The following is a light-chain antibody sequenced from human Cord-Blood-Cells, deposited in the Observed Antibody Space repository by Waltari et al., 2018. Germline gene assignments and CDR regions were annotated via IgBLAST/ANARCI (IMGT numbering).Light chain of an antibody. CDR2: DAS. CDR3: QQYNSYSPWT. V-gene: IGKV1-5*01. J-gene: IGKJ1*01. Sequence: DIKMTQSTSTLSASVVDRVTIPCRASQSISSWLAWYQQKPGKAPKLLIYDASSLESGVPSRFSGSGSGTEFTLTISSLQPDDFATYYCQQYNSYSPWTFGQGTKVEIK. CDR1: QSISSW.